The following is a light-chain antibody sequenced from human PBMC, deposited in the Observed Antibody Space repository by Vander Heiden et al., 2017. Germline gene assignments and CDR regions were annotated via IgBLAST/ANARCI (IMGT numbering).Light chain of an antibody. Sequence: QSVLTQPPSASGTPGQRVPIPCSGSSSNIGSNYVYWYQQLPGTAPKLLIYRNNQRPSGVPDRFSGSKSGTSASLAISGLRSEDEADYYCAAWDDSLSGLYVVFGGGTKLTVL. J-gene: IGLJ2*01. CDR2: RNN. CDR3: AAWDDSLSGLYVV. V-gene: IGLV1-47*01. CDR1: SSNIGSNY.